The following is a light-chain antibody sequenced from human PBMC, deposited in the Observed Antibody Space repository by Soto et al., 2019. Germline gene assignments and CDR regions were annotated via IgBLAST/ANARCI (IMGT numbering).Light chain of an antibody. Sequence: GDRVTITCRASQNINNWIAWYQQKPGKAPKFLIYDASTLESGVPSRFSGSGFGTEFSLTISSLQPGDFGSYYCQHMRTFGQGTKVDIK. J-gene: IGKJ1*01. CDR1: QNINNW. CDR2: DAS. V-gene: IGKV1-5*01. CDR3: QHMRT.